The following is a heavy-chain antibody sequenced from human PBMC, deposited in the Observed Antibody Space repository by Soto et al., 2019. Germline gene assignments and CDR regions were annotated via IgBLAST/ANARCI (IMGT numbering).Heavy chain of an antibody. V-gene: IGHV3-7*01. CDR3: ARDVGFDYVN. J-gene: IGHJ4*02. CDR2: TKEDGSEI. D-gene: IGHD3-16*01. CDR1: GFSIASYW. Sequence: EVQLVESGGGLVQPGGSLRISCAASGFSIASYWMSWVRQAPGKGLEWVATTKEDGSEIYYVDSVRGRFTISRDNAENSLYLQMNRLSAEDTAVYFCARDVGFDYVNWGQGTLVTVSS.